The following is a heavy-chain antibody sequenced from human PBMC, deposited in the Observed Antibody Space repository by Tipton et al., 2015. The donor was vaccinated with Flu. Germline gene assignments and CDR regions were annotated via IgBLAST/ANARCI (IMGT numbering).Heavy chain of an antibody. CDR1: GFIVSAYW. V-gene: IGHV4-38-2*02. Sequence: LRLSCTASGFIVSAYWMHWVRQVPGKGLVWIGSIYYTGNTYYNSSLKSRVTISVDTSRNQFSLKLDSVTAADTAVYFCARLRAGYFDHWGQGTLLTVSS. CDR3: ARLRAGYFDH. D-gene: IGHD5-12*01. J-gene: IGHJ4*02. CDR2: IYYTGNT.